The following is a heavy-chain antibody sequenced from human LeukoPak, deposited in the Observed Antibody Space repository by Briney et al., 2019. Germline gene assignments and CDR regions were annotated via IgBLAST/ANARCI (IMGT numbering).Heavy chain of an antibody. D-gene: IGHD2-8*01. CDR3: ARAVMVYATYYFDS. V-gene: IGHV4-59*01. CDR1: GGSISSYY. Sequence: SETLSLTCTVSGGSISSYYWSWIRQPPGKGLEWIGYIYYSGSTNYNPSLKSRVTISVDTSKNQFSLELSSVTAADTAVYYCARAVMVYATYYFDSGGQGTLVTVSS. CDR2: IYYSGST. J-gene: IGHJ4*02.